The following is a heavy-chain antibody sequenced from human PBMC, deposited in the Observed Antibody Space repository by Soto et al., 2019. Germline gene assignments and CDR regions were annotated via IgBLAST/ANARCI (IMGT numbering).Heavy chain of an antibody. J-gene: IGHJ6*02. V-gene: IGHV1-46*01. D-gene: IGHD4-17*01. CDR2: INPSGGST. Sequence: QVQLVQSGAEVKKPGASVKVSCKASGYTFTSYYMHWVRQAPVQGLEWMGIINPSGGSTSYAQKFQGRVTMTRDTSTSTVYMELSSLRSEDTAVYYCNTDYGGDGMDVWGQGTTVTVSS. CDR1: GYTFTSYY. CDR3: NTDYGGDGMDV.